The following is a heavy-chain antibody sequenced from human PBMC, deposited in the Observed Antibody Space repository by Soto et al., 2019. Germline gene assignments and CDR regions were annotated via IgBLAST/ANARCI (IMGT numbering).Heavy chain of an antibody. CDR3: ARDSEKSGSHAFDI. CDR2: IYYSGST. D-gene: IGHD1-26*01. J-gene: IGHJ3*02. V-gene: IGHV4-59*01. Sequence: SETLSLTCTVSGGSISSYYWSWIRQPPGKGLEWIGYIYYSGSTNYNPSLKSRVTISVDTSKNQFSLKLSSVTAADTAVYYCARDSEKSGSHAFDIWGQGTMVTVSS. CDR1: GGSISSYY.